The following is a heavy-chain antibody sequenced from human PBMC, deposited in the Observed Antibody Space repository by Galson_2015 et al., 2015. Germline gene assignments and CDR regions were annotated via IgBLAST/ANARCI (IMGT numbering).Heavy chain of an antibody. CDR3: ARSSAVNYYQYGMDV. CDR1: GGSISGYY. V-gene: IGHV4-59*01. Sequence: SETLSLTCAVSGGSISGYYWSWIRQSPGKGLECIGYTYYNGATNYSPSLKSRVTFSLDTSKNQFSLRLSSVTAADTAVYYRARSSAVNYYQYGMDVWGQGTTVTVSS. J-gene: IGHJ6*02. CDR2: TYYNGAT.